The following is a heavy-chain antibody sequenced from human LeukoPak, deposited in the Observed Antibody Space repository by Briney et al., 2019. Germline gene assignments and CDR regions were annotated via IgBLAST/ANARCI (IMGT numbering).Heavy chain of an antibody. CDR1: GDSISSGNY. D-gene: IGHD3-3*01. CDR2: IFHTGST. J-gene: IGHJ6*03. Sequence: SETLSLTCAVSGDSISSGNYWGWIRQPPGKGLEWIGSIFHTGSTYFNLSLKSRVTISVDTSKNQFSLKLSSVTAADTAVYYCARVNRDFWSGYYNSAHEVGYYYYYMDVWGKGTTVTVSS. CDR3: ARVNRDFWSGYYNSAHEVGYYYYYMDV. V-gene: IGHV4-38-2*01.